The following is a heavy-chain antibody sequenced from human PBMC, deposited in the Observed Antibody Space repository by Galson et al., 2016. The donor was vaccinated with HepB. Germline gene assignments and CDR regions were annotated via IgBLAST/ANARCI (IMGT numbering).Heavy chain of an antibody. D-gene: IGHD6-19*01. CDR1: GYTFTRYT. V-gene: IGHV1-3*01. CDR3: ARTLSSGWFVYFDY. Sequence: SVKVSCKASGYTFTRYTMHWVRQAPGQRPEWMGWINAGNGNTKYSQKFQGRVPISRDTSASTGYMELSNLRSEDTAVYYCARTLSSGWFVYFDYWGQGTLVTVSS. CDR2: INAGNGNT. J-gene: IGHJ4*02.